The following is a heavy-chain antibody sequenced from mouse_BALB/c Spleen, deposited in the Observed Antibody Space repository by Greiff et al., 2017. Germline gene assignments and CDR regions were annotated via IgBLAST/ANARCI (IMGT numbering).Heavy chain of an antibody. V-gene: IGHV1-87*01. J-gene: IGHJ4*01. CDR2: IYPGDGDT. CDR1: GYTFTSYW. D-gene: IGHD1-1*01. Sequence: VQLQQSGAELARPGASVKLSCKASGYTFTSYWMQWVKQRPGQGLEWIGAIYPGDGDTRYTQKFKGKATLTADKSSSTAYMQLSSLASEDSAVYYCAREFYYGDAMDYWGQGTSVTVSS. CDR3: AREFYYGDAMDY.